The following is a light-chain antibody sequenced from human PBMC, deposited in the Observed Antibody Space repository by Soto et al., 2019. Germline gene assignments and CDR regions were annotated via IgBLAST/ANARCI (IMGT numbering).Light chain of an antibody. CDR1: QSVSSNY. CDR2: DAS. CDR3: QQYGSSPWT. J-gene: IGKJ1*01. Sequence: EFVLTQSPGTLSLSPGERATLSCRASQSVSSNYLAWYQQKPGQAPRLLIYDASSRATGIPDRFSGGGSGTDFTLTITGLEPEDFAVYYCQQYGSSPWTFGQGTKVEMK. V-gene: IGKV3-20*01.